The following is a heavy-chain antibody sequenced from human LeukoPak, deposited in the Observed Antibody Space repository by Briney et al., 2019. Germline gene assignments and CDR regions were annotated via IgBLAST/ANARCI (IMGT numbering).Heavy chain of an antibody. J-gene: IGHJ4*02. D-gene: IGHD2-15*01. Sequence: GESLKISCKGSGYSFTSYWIGWVRQMPGKGLEWMGIIYPGDPDTRYSPSFQGQVTISVDKSISTAYLQWSSLKASDTAMYYCARPYCSGGSCYSFSFDYWGQGTLVTVSS. CDR2: IYPGDPDT. CDR3: ARPYCSGGSCYSFSFDY. V-gene: IGHV5-51*01. CDR1: GYSFTSYW.